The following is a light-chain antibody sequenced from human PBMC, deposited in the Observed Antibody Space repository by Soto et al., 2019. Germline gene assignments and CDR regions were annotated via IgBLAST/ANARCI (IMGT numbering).Light chain of an antibody. V-gene: IGKV3-15*01. CDR2: DTS. J-gene: IGKJ4*01. Sequence: EIVLTHSPGTLSLSPGERATLSCRASQYLTNNYLAWYQQKPGQAPRLLIYDTSTRATGVPTRFSGSRSGAEFTLTINSLQSEDFAVYYCQPYNNWPLTFGGGTKVAIK. CDR3: QPYNNWPLT. CDR1: QYLTNN.